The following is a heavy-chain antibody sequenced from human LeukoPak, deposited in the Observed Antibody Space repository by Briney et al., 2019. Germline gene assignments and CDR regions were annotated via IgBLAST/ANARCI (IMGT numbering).Heavy chain of an antibody. CDR2: MNPNSGNT. CDR3: ARDYYYYYMDV. V-gene: IGHV1-8*02. Sequence: GASVKVSCKASGYTFTGYHIHWVRQAPGQGLEWMGWMNPNSGNTGYAQKFQGRVTMTRNTSISTAYMELSSLRSEDTAVYYCARDYYYYYMDVWGKGTTVTVSS. J-gene: IGHJ6*03. CDR1: GYTFTGYH.